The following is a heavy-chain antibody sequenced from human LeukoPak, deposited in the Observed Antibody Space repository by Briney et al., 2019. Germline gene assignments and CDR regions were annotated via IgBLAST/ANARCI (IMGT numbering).Heavy chain of an antibody. J-gene: IGHJ3*02. D-gene: IGHD6-13*01. CDR1: GYTLTELS. CDR2: FDPEDGET. Sequence: ASVKVSCKVSGYTLTELSMHWVRQAPGRGLEWMGGFDPEDGETIYAQKFQGRVTMTEDTSTDTAYMELSSLRDEDTAVYYCVRRGSWSWSDAFDIWGQGTMVTVSS. CDR3: VRRGSWSWSDAFDI. V-gene: IGHV1-24*01.